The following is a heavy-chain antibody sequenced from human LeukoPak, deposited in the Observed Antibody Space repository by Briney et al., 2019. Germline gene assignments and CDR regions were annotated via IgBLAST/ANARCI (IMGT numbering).Heavy chain of an antibody. V-gene: IGHV3-9*01. CDR3: AKGGRYQLLSWFDY. J-gene: IGHJ4*02. D-gene: IGHD2-2*01. Sequence: GGSLRLSCAASGFTFDDYAMRWVRQAPGKGLEWVSGISWNSGSIGYADSVKGRFTISRDNAKNSLYLQMNSLRAEDTALYCCAKGGRYQLLSWFDYWGQGTLVTVSS. CDR1: GFTFDDYA. CDR2: ISWNSGSI.